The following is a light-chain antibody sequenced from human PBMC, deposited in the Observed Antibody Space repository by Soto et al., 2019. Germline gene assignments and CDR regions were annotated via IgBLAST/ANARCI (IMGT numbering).Light chain of an antibody. J-gene: IGLJ1*01. V-gene: IGLV2-14*01. Sequence: QSALTQPASVSGSPGQSITISCTGTSIDVGGYNYVSWYQQHPGKAPKLMIYEVSNRPSGVSNRFSGSKSGNTASLTISGLQAEDDADYYCSSYTSSSTGVFGTGTKLSVL. CDR3: SSYTSSSTGV. CDR1: SIDVGGYNY. CDR2: EVS.